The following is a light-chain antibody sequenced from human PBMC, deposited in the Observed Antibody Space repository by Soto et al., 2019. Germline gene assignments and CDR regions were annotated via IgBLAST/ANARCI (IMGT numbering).Light chain of an antibody. J-gene: IGKJ1*01. Sequence: EIVLTQSPATLSVSPGERATLSCRASQGVSSNLAWYQQKPGQGPRLLIYGASTRATGIPARFSGSGSRTEFTLNISSLQPEDFALYYCQQYNNWPPRGTFGQGTKVEFK. CDR2: GAS. V-gene: IGKV3-15*01. CDR3: QQYNNWPPRGT. CDR1: QGVSSN.